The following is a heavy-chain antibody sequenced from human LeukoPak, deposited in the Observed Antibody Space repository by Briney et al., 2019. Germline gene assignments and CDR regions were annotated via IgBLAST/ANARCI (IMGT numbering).Heavy chain of an antibody. CDR2: INPKNGGT. CDR3: VPAPGGGPYYFDY. V-gene: IGHV1-2*02. Sequence: ASVKVSCKAFGYTFTGYHMHWVRQAPGQEIEWMGWINPKNGGTDFAQKFQGRFSMTRDTSISTAYMELSGLRSDDTAVYFCVPAPGGGPYYFDYWGQGTLVTVSS. D-gene: IGHD1-26*01. J-gene: IGHJ4*02. CDR1: GYTFTGYH.